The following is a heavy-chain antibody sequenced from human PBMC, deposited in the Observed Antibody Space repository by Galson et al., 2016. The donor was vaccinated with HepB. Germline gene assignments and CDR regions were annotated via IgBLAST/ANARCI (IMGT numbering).Heavy chain of an antibody. V-gene: IGHV4-59*01. J-gene: IGHJ4*02. D-gene: IGHD1-1*01. CDR2: IYYNGHT. CDR3: GRWNEGLDY. CDR1: GDSLIHYY. Sequence: ETLSLTCTVSGDSLIHYYWGWIRQPPGKGLEWIGHIYYNGHTNYNLSLTSRLSMSVDTSSNQFSLKLSSVTAADTAVYHCGRWNEGLDYWGQGTLVTVSS.